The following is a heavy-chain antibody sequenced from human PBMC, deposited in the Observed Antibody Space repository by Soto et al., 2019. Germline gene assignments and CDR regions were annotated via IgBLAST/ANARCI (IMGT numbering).Heavy chain of an antibody. Sequence: LIRSCAASGFTFNSYEMNWVRQAPGKGLEWVSYISSSGSTIYYADSVKGRFTISRDNAKNSLYLQMNSLRAEDTAVYYCARALVVTAMIPGGYYFHYWGQATLVTV. D-gene: IGHD5-18*01. CDR3: ARALVVTAMIPGGYYFHY. CDR1: GFTFNSYE. CDR2: ISSSGSTI. V-gene: IGHV3-48*03. J-gene: IGHJ4*02.